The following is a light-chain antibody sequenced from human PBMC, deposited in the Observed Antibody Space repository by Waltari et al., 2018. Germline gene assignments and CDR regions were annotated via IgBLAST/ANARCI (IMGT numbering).Light chain of an antibody. J-gene: IGKJ3*01. CDR3: QHYDFLPT. V-gene: IGKV1-33*01. Sequence: DIQITQSPTSLSASVGDRVTISCQASQDISTYLNWYQHKPGKSPKLLIHDASNLATGVPSRFSGRGSGTVFSFTISSLQPEDFATYYCQHYDFLPTFGPGTKVDV. CDR1: QDISTY. CDR2: DAS.